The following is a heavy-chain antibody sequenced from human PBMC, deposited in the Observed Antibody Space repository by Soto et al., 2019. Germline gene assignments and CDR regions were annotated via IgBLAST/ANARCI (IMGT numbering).Heavy chain of an antibody. CDR3: VSDRGYGYASVPYS. D-gene: IGHD5-18*01. Sequence: QAQLVESGGGVVQPGRSLRLSCAASGFAFSSYGMHWVRQAPGTGLEWVAVISYDGSRQHYADSVKGRFTISRDNSKNMVLLQMSSLRAEETAVYYCVSDRGYGYASVPYSWGQGTLVSVSS. CDR2: ISYDGSRQ. CDR1: GFAFSSYG. V-gene: IGHV3-30*03. J-gene: IGHJ4*02.